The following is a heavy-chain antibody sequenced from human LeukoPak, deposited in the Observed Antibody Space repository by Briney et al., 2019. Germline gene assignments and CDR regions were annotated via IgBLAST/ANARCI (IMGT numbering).Heavy chain of an antibody. J-gene: IGHJ4*02. CDR3: ARGRDGYNFDY. Sequence: GGSLRLSCAASGFTVSSNYMSWVRQAPGKGLEWVSSISSSSSYIYYADSVKGRFTISRDNAKNSLYLQMNSLRAEDTAVYYCARGRDGYNFDYWGQGTLVTVSS. CDR2: ISSSSSYI. CDR1: GFTVSSNY. V-gene: IGHV3-21*01. D-gene: IGHD5-24*01.